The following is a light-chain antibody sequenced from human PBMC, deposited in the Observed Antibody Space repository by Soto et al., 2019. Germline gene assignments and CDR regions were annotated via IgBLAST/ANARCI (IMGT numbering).Light chain of an antibody. V-gene: IGLV1-40*01. Sequence: QSVLTQPPSVSGAPGQRVTISCTGSSSNIGAGYDVHWYQQLPGTAPKLLMYGNSNRPSGVPDRFSGPKSGTSASLAITGLQAEDEADYYCQSYDSSLSAYVVFGGGTQLTVL. CDR3: QSYDSSLSAYVV. J-gene: IGLJ2*01. CDR1: SSNIGAGYD. CDR2: GNS.